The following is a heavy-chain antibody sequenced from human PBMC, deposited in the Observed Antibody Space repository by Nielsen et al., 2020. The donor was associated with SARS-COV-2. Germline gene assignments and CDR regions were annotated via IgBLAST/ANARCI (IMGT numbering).Heavy chain of an antibody. CDR1: GGSISSSSYY. CDR3: ARRPPFRQTYYDFWSGPLGYFDY. J-gene: IGHJ4*02. D-gene: IGHD3-3*01. CDR2: IYYSGST. V-gene: IGHV4-39*01. Sequence: GSLRLSCTVSGGSISSSSYYWGWIRQPPGKGLEWIGSIYYSGSTYYNPSLKSRVTISVDTSKNQFSLKLSSVTAADTAVYYCARRPPFRQTYYDFWSGPLGYFDYWGQGTLVTVSS.